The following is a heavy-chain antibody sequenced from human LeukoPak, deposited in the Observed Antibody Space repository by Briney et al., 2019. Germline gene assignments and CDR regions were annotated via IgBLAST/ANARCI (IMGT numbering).Heavy chain of an antibody. D-gene: IGHD3-22*01. CDR1: GFTFSGFA. CDR3: ARVGIGGAYYNDY. J-gene: IGHJ4*02. Sequence: PGGSLRLSCAASGFTFSGFAMSWVRQAPGKGLWWVSSISGSGGSTYYADSVKGRFTISRDTSKNTLFLQMNSLRAEDTAVYYCARVGIGGAYYNDYWGQGTLVTVSS. V-gene: IGHV3-23*01. CDR2: ISGSGGST.